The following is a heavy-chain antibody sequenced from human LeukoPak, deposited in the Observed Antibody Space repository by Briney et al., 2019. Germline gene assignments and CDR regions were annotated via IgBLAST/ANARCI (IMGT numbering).Heavy chain of an antibody. J-gene: IGHJ4*02. CDR3: GIHAGSWTRFDY. CDR2: VYYSGST. CDR1: GGSISSSSYY. V-gene: IGHV4-61*01. D-gene: IGHD2-15*01. Sequence: PSETLSLTCSVSGGSISSSSYYWSWIRQPPGKGLEWIGYVYYSGSTNYNPSLKSRFTISVDTSKNQFSLKVTSVTAADTAVYYCGIHAGSWTRFDYWGRGTLVTVSS.